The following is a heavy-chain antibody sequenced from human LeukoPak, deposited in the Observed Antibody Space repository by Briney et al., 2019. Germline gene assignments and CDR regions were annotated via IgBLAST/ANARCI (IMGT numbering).Heavy chain of an antibody. J-gene: IGHJ4*02. Sequence: WVRQAPGQGLEWMGWINPNSGGTNYAQKFQGRVTMTRDTSISTAYMELSRLRSDDTAVYYCARGGLLWFGDPTQIFDYWGQGTLVTVSS. CDR2: INPNSGGT. CDR3: ARGGLLWFGDPTQIFDY. D-gene: IGHD3-10*01. V-gene: IGHV1-2*02.